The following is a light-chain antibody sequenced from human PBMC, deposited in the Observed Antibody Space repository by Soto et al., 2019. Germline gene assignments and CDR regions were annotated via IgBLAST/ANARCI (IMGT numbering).Light chain of an antibody. V-gene: IGKV3-20*01. CDR3: QQYVSSPRT. Sequence: DIVMTQSPGTLSLSPGERATLSCRASQSVSSSYLAWYQQKPGQAPRLLIYAASSRATGIPDRFSGSGSGTDFTLTISRLEPEDFAVYYCQQYVSSPRTFGQGTKVDIK. CDR2: AAS. CDR1: QSVSSSY. J-gene: IGKJ1*01.